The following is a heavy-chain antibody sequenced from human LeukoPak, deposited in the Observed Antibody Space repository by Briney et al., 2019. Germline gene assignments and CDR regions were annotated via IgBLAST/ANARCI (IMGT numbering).Heavy chain of an antibody. CDR3: VSPRGFSYGYFDY. Sequence: SETLSLTCTVSGGSISSSSYYWGWIRQPPGKGLEWIGSIYCSKNTYYNPSLKRRATISANTSKNQFSLTLGSVSATDTAVYYCVSPRGFSYGYFDYWGQGTLVTVSS. J-gene: IGHJ4*02. D-gene: IGHD5-18*01. CDR1: GGSISSSSYY. V-gene: IGHV4-39*01. CDR2: IYCSKNT.